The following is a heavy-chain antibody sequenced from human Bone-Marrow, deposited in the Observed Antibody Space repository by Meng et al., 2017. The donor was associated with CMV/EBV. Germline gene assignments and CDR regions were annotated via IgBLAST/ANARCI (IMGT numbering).Heavy chain of an antibody. J-gene: IGHJ4*02. CDR2: INHSGST. Sequence: SQTLSLTCVVFGESFSGHYWSWIRQPPGKGLEWIGEINHSGSTNYNPSLKSRVTISVDTSKNQFSLKLSSVTAADTAVYYCARVYCSSTSCYSFDYWGQGTLVTVSS. CDR1: GESFSGHY. D-gene: IGHD2-2*01. V-gene: IGHV4-34*01. CDR3: ARVYCSSTSCYSFDY.